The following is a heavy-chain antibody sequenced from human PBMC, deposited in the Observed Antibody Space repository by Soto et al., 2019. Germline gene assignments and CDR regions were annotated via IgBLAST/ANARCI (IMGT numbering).Heavy chain of an antibody. CDR3: ARDGAMWDYRYYYYYYGIDV. CDR1: GFTFSSYS. V-gene: IGHV3-21*01. Sequence: EVQLVESGGGLVKPGGSLRLSCAASGFTFSSYSMNWVRQAPRKGLEWVSSISSSSSYIYYADSVKGRFTIARDNAKNSLYLQMNSVRAEATAVYYCARDGAMWDYRYYYYYYGIDVWGHGTTVTVSS. CDR2: ISSSSSYI. J-gene: IGHJ6*02. D-gene: IGHD1-26*01.